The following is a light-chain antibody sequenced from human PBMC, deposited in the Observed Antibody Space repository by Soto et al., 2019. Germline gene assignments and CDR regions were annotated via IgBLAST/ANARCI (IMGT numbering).Light chain of an antibody. Sequence: IQMTQSPSTLSASVGDRVTITCRARQSISTWLAWYQQKPGKAPKLLIYKASNLEGGVPSRFSGSGSGTDFTITISSLHPDDFATFYCQQYNTYPLTFGGGTTVEIK. CDR2: KAS. J-gene: IGKJ4*01. CDR1: QSISTW. V-gene: IGKV1-5*03. CDR3: QQYNTYPLT.